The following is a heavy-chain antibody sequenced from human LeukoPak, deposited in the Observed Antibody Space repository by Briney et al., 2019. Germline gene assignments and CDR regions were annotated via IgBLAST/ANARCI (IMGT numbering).Heavy chain of an antibody. CDR1: GGSISSSSYY. CDR3: ARHVSWFTAGFLYYYMDV. D-gene: IGHD6-13*01. J-gene: IGHJ6*03. Sequence: SETLSLTCTVSGGSISSSSYYWGWIRQPPGKGLEWIGSIYYSGSTYYNPSLKSRVTISVDTSKNQFSLKLSSVTAADTAVHYCARHVSWFTAGFLYYYMDVWGKGTTVTISS. CDR2: IYYSGST. V-gene: IGHV4-39*01.